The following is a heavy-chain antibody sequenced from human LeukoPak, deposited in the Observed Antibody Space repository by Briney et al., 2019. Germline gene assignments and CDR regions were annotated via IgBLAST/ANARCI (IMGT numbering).Heavy chain of an antibody. V-gene: IGHV1-2*02. CDR2: INPNSGDT. D-gene: IGHD2-8*01. Sequence: ASVKVSCKASGYTFTDYFMHWVRQAPGQGLEWMGWINPNSGDTHYAQNFQGRVTMTRDTSISTTYMELSRLRSDDTAVYYCARDSDCTNGVCYRTDLDYWGQGTLVTVSS. CDR1: GYTFTDYF. J-gene: IGHJ4*02. CDR3: ARDSDCTNGVCYRTDLDY.